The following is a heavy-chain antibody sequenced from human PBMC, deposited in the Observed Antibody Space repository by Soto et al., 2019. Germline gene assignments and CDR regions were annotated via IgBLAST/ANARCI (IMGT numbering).Heavy chain of an antibody. Sequence: ASVKVSCKASGYTFNTYAITWVRQAPGQGPEWMGWISGYNGNTNYAQTLQGRGTMTTDTSTSTAYLELRSLRSDDTAVYYCARTVEYDSIPYYGADFCGQGTLVTVSS. CDR3: ARTVEYDSIPYYGADF. V-gene: IGHV1-18*01. J-gene: IGHJ4*01. CDR1: GYTFNTYA. CDR2: ISGYNGNT. D-gene: IGHD2-21*01.